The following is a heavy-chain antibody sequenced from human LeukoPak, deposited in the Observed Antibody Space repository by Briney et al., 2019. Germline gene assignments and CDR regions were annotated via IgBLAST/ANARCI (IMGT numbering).Heavy chain of an antibody. CDR3: ARGRRSGTSSFAFDI. V-gene: IGHV3-64D*06. J-gene: IGHJ3*02. Sequence: GGSLRLSCSASGFSFSSYAMHWVRQAPGKGLEYVSGISNNGGSPYYADSVKGRFTISRDNSKNTLSLQTSSLRAEDTAVYYCARGRRSGTSSFAFDIWGHGTMVTVPS. CDR1: GFSFSSYA. CDR2: ISNNGGSP. D-gene: IGHD2-2*01.